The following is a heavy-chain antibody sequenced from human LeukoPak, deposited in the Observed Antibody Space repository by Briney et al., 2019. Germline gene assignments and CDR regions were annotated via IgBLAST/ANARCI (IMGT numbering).Heavy chain of an antibody. CDR1: GYTFTGYY. CDR3: ARPISSSWFFWFDP. Sequence: GASVKVSCKPSGYTFTGYYMHWVRQAPGQGLEWMGWINPNSGGTNYAQKFQGRATMTRDTSISTAYMELSRLRSDDTAVYYCARPISSSWFFWFDPWGQGTLVTVSS. CDR2: INPNSGGT. D-gene: IGHD6-13*01. V-gene: IGHV1-2*02. J-gene: IGHJ5*02.